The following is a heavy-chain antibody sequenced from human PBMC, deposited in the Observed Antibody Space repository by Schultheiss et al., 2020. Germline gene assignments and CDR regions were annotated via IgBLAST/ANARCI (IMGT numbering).Heavy chain of an antibody. Sequence: GGSLRLSCAASGFTFSSYAMSWVRQAPGKGLEWVSAISGSGGSTYYADSVKGRFTISRDNSKNTLYLQMNSLRAEDTAVYYCARGAYAGYDSGNFYGMDVWGQGTTVTVSS. J-gene: IGHJ6*02. V-gene: IGHV3-23*01. D-gene: IGHD5-12*01. CDR2: ISGSGGST. CDR3: ARGAYAGYDSGNFYGMDV. CDR1: GFTFSSYA.